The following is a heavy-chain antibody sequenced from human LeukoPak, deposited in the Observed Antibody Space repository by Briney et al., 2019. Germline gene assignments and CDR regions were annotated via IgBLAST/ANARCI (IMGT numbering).Heavy chain of an antibody. CDR3: ARDQGVDTIPRVYFDH. J-gene: IGHJ4*02. CDR1: RFAFSGSV. V-gene: IGHV3-64*01. CDR2: ISTNGGST. Sequence: GGSLRLSCAASRFAFSGSVMHWVRQAPGKGLEYLAGISTNGGSTYCANSMKGRFTISRDNSKNTLYLQLNSLRAEDTAVYYCARDQGVDTIPRVYFDHWGQGTLVTVSS. D-gene: IGHD5-18*01.